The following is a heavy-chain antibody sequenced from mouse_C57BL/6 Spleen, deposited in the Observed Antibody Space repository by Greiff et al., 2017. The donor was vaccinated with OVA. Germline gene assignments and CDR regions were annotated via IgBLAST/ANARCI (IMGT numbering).Heavy chain of an antibody. J-gene: IGHJ2*01. CDR3: ARSWYGKREFDY. Sequence: VQLQQSGPELVKPGASVKISCKASGYTFTDYYMNWVKQSHGKSLEWIGDINPNNGGTSYNQKFKGKATLTVDKSSSTAYMELRSLTSEDSAVYYCARSWYGKREFDYWGQGTTLTVSS. CDR2: INPNNGGT. CDR1: GYTFTDYY. V-gene: IGHV1-26*01. D-gene: IGHD2-10*02.